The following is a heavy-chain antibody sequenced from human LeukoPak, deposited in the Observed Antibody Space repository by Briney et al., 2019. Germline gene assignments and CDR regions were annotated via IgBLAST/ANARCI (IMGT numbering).Heavy chain of an antibody. CDR3: ARWASYGSGSSFDWFDP. Sequence: GESLKISCKGSGYSFTSYWIGWVRQMPGKGLEWMGIVYPGDSDTRYSPSFQGQVTISADKSISTAYLQWSSLKASDTAMYYCARWASYGSGSSFDWFDPWGQGTLVTVSS. CDR2: VYPGDSDT. CDR1: GYSFTSYW. V-gene: IGHV5-51*01. J-gene: IGHJ5*02. D-gene: IGHD3-10*01.